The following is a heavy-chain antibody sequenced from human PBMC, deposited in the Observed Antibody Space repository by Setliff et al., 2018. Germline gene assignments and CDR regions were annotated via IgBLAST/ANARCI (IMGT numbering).Heavy chain of an antibody. CDR1: GYTLNNYA. J-gene: IGHJ6*03. Sequence: GASVKVSCKASGYTLNNYAMNWVRQAPGQGFEWMGWINTKTGNPTYAQDFTGRLVFSLDTSVNTAFVQISSLKAEDTAVYYCARASRFGTTVYRGSYYMDVWGKGTTVIVSS. V-gene: IGHV7-4-1*02. CDR3: ARASRFGTTVYRGSYYMDV. CDR2: INTKTGNP. D-gene: IGHD4-4*01.